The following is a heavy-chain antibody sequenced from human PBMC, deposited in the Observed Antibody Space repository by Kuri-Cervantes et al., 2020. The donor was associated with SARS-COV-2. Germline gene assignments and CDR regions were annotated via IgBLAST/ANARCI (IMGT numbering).Heavy chain of an antibody. Sequence: GSLRLSCAVYGGSFSGYYWSWIRQPPGKGLEWIGEINHSGSTNYNPSLKSRVTISVGTSKNQFSLKLSSVTAADTAVYYCARVKSVVTPDIDYWGQGTLVTVSS. CDR1: GGSFSGYY. CDR3: ARVKSVVTPDIDY. J-gene: IGHJ4*02. V-gene: IGHV4-34*01. D-gene: IGHD4-23*01. CDR2: INHSGST.